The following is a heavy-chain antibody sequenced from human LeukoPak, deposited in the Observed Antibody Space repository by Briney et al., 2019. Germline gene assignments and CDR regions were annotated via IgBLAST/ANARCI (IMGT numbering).Heavy chain of an antibody. CDR2: ISSGSSYI. J-gene: IGHJ4*02. CDR1: GFTFSSYS. CDR3: ARAGDYYDSSGYYYYFDY. Sequence: GGSLRLSCAASGFTFSSYSMNWVRQAPGKGLEWVSSISSGSSYIYYADSVKGRFTISRDNAKNSLYLQMNSLRAEDTAVYYCARAGDYYDSSGYYYYFDYWGQGTLVTVSS. D-gene: IGHD3-22*01. V-gene: IGHV3-21*01.